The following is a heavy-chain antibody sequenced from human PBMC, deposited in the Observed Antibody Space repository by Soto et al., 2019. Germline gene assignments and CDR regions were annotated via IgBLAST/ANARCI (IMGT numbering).Heavy chain of an antibody. CDR1: GGSISSSSYY. Sequence: SETLSLTCTVSGGSISSSSYYWGWIRQPPGKGLEWIGSIYYSGSTYYNPSLKSRVTISVDTSKNQFSLKLSSVTAADTAVYYCARARSIAARPRAYYYGMDVWGQGTTVTVSS. J-gene: IGHJ6*02. D-gene: IGHD6-6*01. CDR3: ARARSIAARPRAYYYGMDV. CDR2: IYYSGST. V-gene: IGHV4-39*07.